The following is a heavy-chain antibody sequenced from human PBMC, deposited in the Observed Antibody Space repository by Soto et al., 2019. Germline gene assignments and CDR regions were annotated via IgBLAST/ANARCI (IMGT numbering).Heavy chain of an antibody. D-gene: IGHD3-10*01. CDR2: INHSGST. Sequence: SETLSLTCAVYGGSFSGYYWSWILQPPWKGLEWIGEINHSGSTNYNPSLKSRVTISVDTSKNQFSLKLSSVTAADAAVYYCARKGGYGSGSYPNWFDPWGQGTLVTVSS. V-gene: IGHV4-34*01. J-gene: IGHJ5*02. CDR1: GGSFSGYY. CDR3: ARKGGYGSGSYPNWFDP.